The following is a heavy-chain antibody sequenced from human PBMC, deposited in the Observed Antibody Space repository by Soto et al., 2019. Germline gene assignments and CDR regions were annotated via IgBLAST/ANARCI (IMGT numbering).Heavy chain of an antibody. V-gene: IGHV3-33*01. CDR1: GFSFSNYG. J-gene: IGHJ4*02. CDR3: ARGTGKIDD. Sequence: QVQLVESGGGVVQPGRSLTLSCETSGFSFSNYGMQWVRQAPGKGLEWVAVIWYDGNNKDYADSVKGRFTISRDNSKNTLYLEMNSLRAEDTAGYYWARGTGKIDDWGQGSLVTVSS. D-gene: IGHD6-13*01. CDR2: IWYDGNNK.